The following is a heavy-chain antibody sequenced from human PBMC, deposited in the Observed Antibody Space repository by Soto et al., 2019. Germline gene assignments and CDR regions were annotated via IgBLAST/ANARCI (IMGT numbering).Heavy chain of an antibody. CDR2: IGSSVSLT. Sequence: PGGSLRLSCAAAGFMFRSYEMNWIRQAPGKGLECVSYIGSSVSLTYYADSVKGRFTISRDNAKNSLFLQMNSLRAEDTAVYYCARGGSSWPLDHWGQGTLVTVSS. CDR1: GFMFRSYE. D-gene: IGHD6-13*01. CDR3: ARGGSSWPLDH. J-gene: IGHJ4*02. V-gene: IGHV3-48*03.